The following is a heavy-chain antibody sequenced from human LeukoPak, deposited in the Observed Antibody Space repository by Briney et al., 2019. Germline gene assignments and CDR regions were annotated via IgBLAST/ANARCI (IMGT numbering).Heavy chain of an antibody. D-gene: IGHD2-15*01. V-gene: IGHV1-2*02. J-gene: IGHJ4*02. CDR1: GYTFTSYG. Sequence: ASVKVSCKASGYTFTSYGISWVRQAPGQGLEWMGWINPNSGGTNYAQKFQGRVTMTRDTSISTAYMELSRLRSDDTAVYYCARALQGYCSGGSCYLFDYWGQGTLVTVSS. CDR3: ARALQGYCSGGSCYLFDY. CDR2: INPNSGGT.